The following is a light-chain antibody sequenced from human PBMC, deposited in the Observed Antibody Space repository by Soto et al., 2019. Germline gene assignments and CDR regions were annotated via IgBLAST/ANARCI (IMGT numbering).Light chain of an antibody. CDR3: QHFGSSPT. J-gene: IGKJ2*01. V-gene: IGKV3-20*01. CDR1: QSVSSSS. Sequence: EIVLTQSPGTLSLSPGEGATLSCRASQSVSSSSLAWYQQKPGQAPRLLLYGVSSRPTGIPDRFSGSGSGTGFTLTISRLEPEDFAVYYCQHFGSSPTFGQGTRLEIK. CDR2: GVS.